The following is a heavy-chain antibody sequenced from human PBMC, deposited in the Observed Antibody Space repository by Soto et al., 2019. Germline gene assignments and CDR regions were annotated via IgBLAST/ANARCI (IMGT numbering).Heavy chain of an antibody. CDR3: ARLGFPGAIYFDS. Sequence: PSETLSLTCTVSGGSISSYYWSWIRQPPGKGLEWIGYIYYSGSTNYNPSLKSRVTISVDTSKNQFSLKLSSVTAADTAMYYCARLGFPGAIYFDSWGLGTLVTVSS. CDR2: IYYSGST. V-gene: IGHV4-59*01. J-gene: IGHJ4*02. CDR1: GGSISSYY.